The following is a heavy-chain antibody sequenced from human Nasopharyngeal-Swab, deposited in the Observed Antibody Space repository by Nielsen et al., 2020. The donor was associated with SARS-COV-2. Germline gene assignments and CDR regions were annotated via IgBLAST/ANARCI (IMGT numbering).Heavy chain of an antibody. Sequence: GGSLRLSCAASGFTFSSYAMHWVRQAPGKGLEWVAVISYDGSNKYYADSVKGRFTISRDNSKNTLYLQMNSLRAEDTAVYYCARRARRPLYSCGSKGASLAFDIWGQGTMVTVSS. D-gene: IGHD6-19*01. J-gene: IGHJ3*02. CDR2: ISYDGSNK. CDR3: ARRARRPLYSCGSKGASLAFDI. CDR1: GFTFSSYA. V-gene: IGHV3-30-3*01.